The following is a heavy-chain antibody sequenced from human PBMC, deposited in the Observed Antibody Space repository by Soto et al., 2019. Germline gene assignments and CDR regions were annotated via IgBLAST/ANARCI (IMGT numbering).Heavy chain of an antibody. J-gene: IGHJ3*02. Sequence: ASVKVSCKASGYTFTGYYMHWVRQAPGQGLEWMGWINPNSGGTNYAQKFQGRVTMTRDTSISTAYMELSRLRSDDTAVYYCARDPIAAATNDAFDIWGQGTMVTASS. V-gene: IGHV1-2*02. CDR2: INPNSGGT. D-gene: IGHD6-13*01. CDR3: ARDPIAAATNDAFDI. CDR1: GYTFTGYY.